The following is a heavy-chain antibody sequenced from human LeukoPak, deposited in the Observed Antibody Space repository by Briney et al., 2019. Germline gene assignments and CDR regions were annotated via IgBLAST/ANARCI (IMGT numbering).Heavy chain of an antibody. Sequence: ASVKVSCKASGYTFTSYYMHWVRQAPGQGLEWMGIINPSGGSTSYAQKFQGRVTMTRDMSTSTVYMELSSLRSEDTAVYYCASGYSGYGGWFDPWGQGTLVTVSS. D-gene: IGHD5-12*01. V-gene: IGHV1-46*01. CDR2: INPSGGST. CDR1: GYTFTSYY. J-gene: IGHJ5*02. CDR3: ASGYSGYGGWFDP.